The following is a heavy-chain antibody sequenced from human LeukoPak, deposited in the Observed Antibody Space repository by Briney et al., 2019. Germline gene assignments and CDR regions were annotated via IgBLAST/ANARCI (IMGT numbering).Heavy chain of an antibody. Sequence: SETLSLTCAVYGGSFSGYYWSWIRQPPGTGLEWIGEINHSGSTNYNPSLKSRVTISVDTSKNQFSLKLSSVTAADTAVYYCARAPPRYCSGGSCYFLTHWGQGTLVTVSS. CDR1: GGSFSGYY. CDR2: INHSGST. V-gene: IGHV4-34*01. CDR3: ARAPPRYCSGGSCYFLTH. J-gene: IGHJ4*02. D-gene: IGHD2-15*01.